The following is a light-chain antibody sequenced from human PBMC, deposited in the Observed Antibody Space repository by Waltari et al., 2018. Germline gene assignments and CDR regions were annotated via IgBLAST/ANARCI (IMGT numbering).Light chain of an antibody. Sequence: QSALTQPRPVSGSPGQSVHISCTGTRCDVGVYAFVSWYQQYPGKAPKLIIYDVNKRPPGVPDRFSASKSGNTASLTISGLLNEDEADYYCCSCAGADTSVLFGGGTTLTVL. CDR3: CSCAGADTSVL. CDR1: RCDVGVYAF. CDR2: DVN. J-gene: IGLJ2*01. V-gene: IGLV2-11*01.